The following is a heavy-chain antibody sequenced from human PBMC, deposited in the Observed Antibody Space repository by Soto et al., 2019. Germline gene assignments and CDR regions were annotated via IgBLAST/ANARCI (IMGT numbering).Heavy chain of an antibody. CDR2: ITSTSSAI. CDR1: GFPFSFYS. Sequence: PGGSLRLSCAASGFPFSFYSMNWVRQAPGKGLEWISYITSTSSAINYADSVRGRFTISRDNAMRSLFLHMNSLRDEDAAVYYCARENYYGMDVWGQGTTVTSP. J-gene: IGHJ6*02. CDR3: ARENYYGMDV. V-gene: IGHV3-48*02.